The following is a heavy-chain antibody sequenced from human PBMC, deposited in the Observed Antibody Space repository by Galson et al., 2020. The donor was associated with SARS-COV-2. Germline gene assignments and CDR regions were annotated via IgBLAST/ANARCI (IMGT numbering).Heavy chain of an antibody. V-gene: IGHV1-2*02. CDR1: GYTFTGYY. J-gene: IGHJ3*02. CDR3: ARDGTAMVTNGLDI. D-gene: IGHD5-18*01. CDR2: INPNSGGT. Sequence: SVKVSCKASGYTFTGYYMHWVRQAPGQGLEWMGWINPNSGGTNYAQKFQGRVTMTRDTSISIAYMELSRLRSDDTAVYYCARDGTAMVTNGLDIWGEGTLGTVAS.